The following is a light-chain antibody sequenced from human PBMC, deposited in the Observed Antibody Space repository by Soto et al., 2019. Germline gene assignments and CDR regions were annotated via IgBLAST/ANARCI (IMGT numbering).Light chain of an antibody. CDR3: QQSYSTPHT. Sequence: DIQMTQSPSSLSASVTDRVTITCRASQSISISLHWYQQKPGKAPKLLIYAASSLQSGVPSRFSGSGSGTDFTLTISSLQPEDFATYYSQQSYSTPHTFGQGTELEIK. V-gene: IGKV1-39*01. J-gene: IGKJ2*01. CDR1: QSISIS. CDR2: AAS.